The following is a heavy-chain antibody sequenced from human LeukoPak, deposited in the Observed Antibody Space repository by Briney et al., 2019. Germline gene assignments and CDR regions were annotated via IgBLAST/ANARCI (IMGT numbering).Heavy chain of an antibody. CDR2: IYWDDDK. CDR1: GFSLSTSGVG. J-gene: IGHJ4*02. Sequence: SGPTLVNPTQTLTLTCTFSGFSLSTSGVGVDWIRQPPGKALEWLALIYWDDDKRYSPSLKSRLTITKDTSKNQVVLTMTNMDPVDTATYYCAHTGYYDSSGYYQKRFDYWGQGTLVTVSS. V-gene: IGHV2-5*02. CDR3: AHTGYYDSSGYYQKRFDY. D-gene: IGHD3-22*01.